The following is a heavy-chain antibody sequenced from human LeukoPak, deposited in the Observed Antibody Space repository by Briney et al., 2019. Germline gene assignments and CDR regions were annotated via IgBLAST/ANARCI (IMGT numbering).Heavy chain of an antibody. CDR1: GGSISSGSYY. J-gene: IGHJ4*02. Sequence: SETLSLTCTVSGGSISSGSYYWNWIRQPAGKGLEWIGRIYISGSTNYNPSLKSRVTISVDTSKNQFSLKLSSVTAADTAVYYCARHAGADSSTWYYFDSWGQGTLVTVSS. V-gene: IGHV4-61*02. CDR2: IYISGST. D-gene: IGHD6-13*01. CDR3: ARHAGADSSTWYYFDS.